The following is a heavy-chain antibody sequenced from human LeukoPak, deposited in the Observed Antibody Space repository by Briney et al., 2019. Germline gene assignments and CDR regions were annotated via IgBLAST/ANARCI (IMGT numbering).Heavy chain of an antibody. V-gene: IGHV3-20*04. CDR1: GPTLDDFG. CDR2: INWNGGTP. J-gene: IGHJ4*02. D-gene: IGHD2-8*01. Sequence: PGRCLTPACAPSGPTLDDFGMGWVRHAPEEGLGWVSGINWNGGTPSYADSVKGLFTITRANVKNTMYLQMNSLRAEDTALYYCAREGHSQVYDFDYWGQGTLVTVSS. CDR3: AREGHSQVYDFDY.